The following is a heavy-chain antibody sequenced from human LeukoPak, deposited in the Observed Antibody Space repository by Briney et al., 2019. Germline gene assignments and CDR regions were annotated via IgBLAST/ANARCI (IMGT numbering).Heavy chain of an antibody. Sequence: ASVKVSCKASGYTFTSYGISWVRQAPGQGLEWMGWISAYNGNTNYAQKLQGRVTMTTDTSTSTAYMELRSLRSDDTAVYYCARAADLWSGYYTDYYYYYYMDVWGKGTTVTVSS. CDR1: GYTFTSYG. CDR3: ARAADLWSGYYTDYYYYYYMDV. CDR2: ISAYNGNT. D-gene: IGHD3-3*01. J-gene: IGHJ6*03. V-gene: IGHV1-18*01.